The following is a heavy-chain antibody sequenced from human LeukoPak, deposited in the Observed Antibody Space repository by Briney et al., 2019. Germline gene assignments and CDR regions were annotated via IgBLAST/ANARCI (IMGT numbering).Heavy chain of an antibody. D-gene: IGHD6-13*01. Sequence: GGSLRLSCAASGFSFSSYGMSWVRQAPGKGLERVPAISGSGGSTYYADSVKGRFTISRDNSKKTLYLQMNSLRVEDTAVYYCAKDRGSSWSFNYWGQGNLVTVSS. J-gene: IGHJ4*02. CDR2: ISGSGGST. CDR1: GFSFSSYG. CDR3: AKDRGSSWSFNY. V-gene: IGHV3-23*01.